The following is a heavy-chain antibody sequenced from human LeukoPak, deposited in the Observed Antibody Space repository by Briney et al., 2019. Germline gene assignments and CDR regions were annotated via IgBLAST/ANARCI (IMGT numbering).Heavy chain of an antibody. Sequence: SETLSLTCAVYGGSFSGYYWSWIRQPPGKGLEWIGEINHSGSTNYNPSLKSRVTISVDTSKNQFSLKLSSVTAADTAVHYCAPPPYYYEANGYSVAWGQGTLVTVSS. CDR1: GGSFSGYY. CDR2: INHSGST. V-gene: IGHV4-34*01. D-gene: IGHD3-22*01. J-gene: IGHJ5*02. CDR3: APPPYYYEANGYSVA.